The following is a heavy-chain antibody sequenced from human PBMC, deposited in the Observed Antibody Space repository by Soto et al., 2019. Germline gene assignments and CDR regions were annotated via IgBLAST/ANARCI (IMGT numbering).Heavy chain of an antibody. J-gene: IGHJ6*03. Sequence: QVQLVQSGAEVKKPGASVKVSCKASGYTFTSYAMHWVRQAPGQRLEWMGWINAGNGNTKYSQKFQGRVTITRDTSAGTAYMGVSSRRTDDTAVYYWAREAVVVVPAATPPPPYYYYYMDVWGKGTTVTVSS. CDR1: GYTFTSYA. D-gene: IGHD2-2*01. V-gene: IGHV1-3*01. CDR2: INAGNGNT. CDR3: AREAVVVVPAATPPPPYYYYYMDV.